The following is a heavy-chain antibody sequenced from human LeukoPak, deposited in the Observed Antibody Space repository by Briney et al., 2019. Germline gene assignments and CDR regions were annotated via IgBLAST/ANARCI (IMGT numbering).Heavy chain of an antibody. CDR3: AKSGSSGYYSQN. Sequence: PGGSLRLSCAASGFTFNTYTMNWVRQAPGKGLEWVSYISGSGGIIDYADSVKGRFTISRDNSKNTLYLQMNSLRAEDTAVYYCAKSGSSGYYSQNWGQGTLVTVSS. V-gene: IGHV3-48*01. CDR1: GFTFNTYT. D-gene: IGHD3-22*01. J-gene: IGHJ4*02. CDR2: ISGSGGII.